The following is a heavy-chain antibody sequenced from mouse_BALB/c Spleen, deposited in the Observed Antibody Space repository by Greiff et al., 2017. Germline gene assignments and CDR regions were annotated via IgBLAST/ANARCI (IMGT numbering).Heavy chain of an antibody. CDR2: IWAGGST. CDR3: ARDLSLDGYCWYFDV. D-gene: IGHD2-3*01. V-gene: IGHV2-9*02. J-gene: IGHJ1*01. CDR1: GFSLTSYG. Sequence: QVQLKQSGPGLVAPSQSLSITCTVSGFSLTSYGVHWVRQPPGKGLEWLGVIWAGGSTNYNSALMSRLSIIKDNTTSQVFLKVNSLQTNDTAMYYCARDLSLDGYCWYFDVWGAGTTVTVSS.